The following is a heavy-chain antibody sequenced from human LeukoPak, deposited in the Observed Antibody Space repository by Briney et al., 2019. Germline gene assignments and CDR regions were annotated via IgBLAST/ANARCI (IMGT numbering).Heavy chain of an antibody. D-gene: IGHD2-21*01. CDR1: GGFISSYY. CDR2: IYYSGST. V-gene: IGHV4-59*01. J-gene: IGHJ3*02. CDR3: ARKNPAYCGGDCYSYAFDI. Sequence: PSETLSLTCTVSGGFISSYYWSWIRQPPGKGLEWIGYIYYSGSTNYNPSLKSRVTISVDTSKNQFSLKLSSVTAADTAVYYCARKNPAYCGGDCYSYAFDIWGQGTMVTVSS.